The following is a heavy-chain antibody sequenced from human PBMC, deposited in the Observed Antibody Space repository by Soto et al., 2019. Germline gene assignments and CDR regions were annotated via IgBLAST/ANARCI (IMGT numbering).Heavy chain of an antibody. V-gene: IGHV4-39*01. CDR3: ARYLLPYADYYYYMDV. D-gene: IGHD2-2*01. J-gene: IGHJ6*03. CDR1: GGSISSSSYY. CDR2: IYYSGST. Sequence: SETLSLTCTVSGGSISSSSYYWGWIRQPPGKGLEWIGSIYYSGSTYYNPSLKSRVTISVDTSKNQFSLKLSSVTAADTAVYYCARYLLPYADYYYYMDVWGKGTTVTVSS.